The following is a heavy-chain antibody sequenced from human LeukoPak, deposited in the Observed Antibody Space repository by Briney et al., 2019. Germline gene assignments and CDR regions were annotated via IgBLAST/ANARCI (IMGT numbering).Heavy chain of an antibody. J-gene: IGHJ4*02. CDR2: IYYSGST. CDR1: GGSIGSYY. V-gene: IGHV4-59*01. CDR3: ARGGYYFDY. Sequence: SETLSLTCTVSGGSIGSYYWSWIRQPPGKGLEWIGYIYYSGSTNYNPSLKSRVTISVDTSKNQFSLKLSSVTAADTAVYYCARGGYYFDYWGQGTLVTVSS.